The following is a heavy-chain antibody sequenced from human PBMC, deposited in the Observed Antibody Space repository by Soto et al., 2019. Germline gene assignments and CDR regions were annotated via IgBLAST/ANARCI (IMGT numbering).Heavy chain of an antibody. V-gene: IGHV3-49*03. CDR1: GFPFGNFL. CDR3: IGSFPF. D-gene: IGHD3-10*01. CDR2: IRSQPYGGTA. J-gene: IGHJ4*02. Sequence: GGSLRLSCTASGFPFGNFLMSWFRQAPGKGMEWVGSIRSQPYGGTAEYAASVRDRFTISRDDSKGIAYLQMNSLQTEDSGVYYCIGSFPFWGQGT.